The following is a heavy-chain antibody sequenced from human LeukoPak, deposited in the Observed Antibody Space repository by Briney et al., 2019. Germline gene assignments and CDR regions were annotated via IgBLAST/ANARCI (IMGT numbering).Heavy chain of an antibody. Sequence: ASVKVSCKASGGTFSSYAISWVRQAPGQGLEWMGGIIPIFGTANYAQKFQGRVTITADESTSTAYMELSSLRSEDTAVYYCASPGGKRLGWLGEVVTFDYYG. J-gene: IGHJ6*01. CDR2: IIPIFGTA. V-gene: IGHV1-69*13. D-gene: IGHD3-10*01. CDR1: GGTFSSYA. CDR3: ASPGGKRLGWLGEVVTFDYYG.